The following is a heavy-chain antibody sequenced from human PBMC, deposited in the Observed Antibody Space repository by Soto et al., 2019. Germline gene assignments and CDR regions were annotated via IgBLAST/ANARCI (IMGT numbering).Heavy chain of an antibody. CDR1: GFTFSSYG. J-gene: IGHJ6*03. CDR2: ISYDGSNK. V-gene: IGHV3-30*18. CDR3: AKDFLGAAMRPPGYYYYYMDV. Sequence: GGSLRLSCAASGFTFSSYGMHWVRQAPGKGLEWVAVISYDGSNKYYADSVKGRFTISRDNSKNTLYLQMNSLRAEDTAVYYCAKDFLGAAMRPPGYYYYYMDVWGKGTTVTVSS. D-gene: IGHD2-2*01.